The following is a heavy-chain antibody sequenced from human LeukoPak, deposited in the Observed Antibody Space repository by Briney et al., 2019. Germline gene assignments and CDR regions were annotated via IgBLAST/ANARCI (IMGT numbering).Heavy chain of an antibody. Sequence: ASVKVSCKASGYTFSSNAIDWVRQAPGQGLEWMGWIDTNTGNPTYAQGFTGQFVFSLDTSVSTAYLQISSLKAEDTAEYFCARGYDSSGYFSDWGQGTLVTVSS. J-gene: IGHJ4*02. CDR2: IDTNTGNP. CDR1: GYTFSSNA. V-gene: IGHV7-4-1*02. CDR3: ARGYDSSGYFSD. D-gene: IGHD3-22*01.